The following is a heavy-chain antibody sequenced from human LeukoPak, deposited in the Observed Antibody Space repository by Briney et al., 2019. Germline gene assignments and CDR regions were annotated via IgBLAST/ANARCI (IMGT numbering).Heavy chain of an antibody. Sequence: SQTLSLTCTVSGDSITSGGYYWTWIRQRPGKGLEWIGYIYSTGSTHYNPSLQSRVDISRDTAKTQFSLRLTSVTAADTAVYYCARDRGSYQFDYWGPGTLVTVSS. CDR1: GDSITSGGYY. CDR3: ARDRGSYQFDY. CDR2: IYSTGST. D-gene: IGHD1-26*01. V-gene: IGHV4-31*03. J-gene: IGHJ4*02.